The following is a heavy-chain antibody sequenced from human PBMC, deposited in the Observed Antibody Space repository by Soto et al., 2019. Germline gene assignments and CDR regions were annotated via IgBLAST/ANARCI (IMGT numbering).Heavy chain of an antibody. CDR2: ISGSDGST. D-gene: IGHD3-22*01. CDR1: GFTFSSYA. CDR3: AKTLYYYDSSGYQ. J-gene: IGHJ4*02. V-gene: IGHV3-23*01. Sequence: PGGSLRLSCAASGFTFSSYAMSWVRQAPGKGLEWVSAISGSDGSTYYADSVKGRFTNSRDNSKNTLYLQMNSLRAEDTAVYYCAKTLYYYDSSGYQWGQGTLVTVSS.